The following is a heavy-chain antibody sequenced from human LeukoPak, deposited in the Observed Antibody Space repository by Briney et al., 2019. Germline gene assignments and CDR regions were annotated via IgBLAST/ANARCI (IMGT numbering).Heavy chain of an antibody. CDR3: VRHSVTQSTSGWYGALDI. D-gene: IGHD6-19*01. Sequence: GGSLRLSCLAYGFDFRGYVMEWVRQAPGKGLKSVSVISSKGGTTDYTESVKGRFNVSRDNYQNTLFLEMSSLRAEDTAVYYCVRHSVTQSTSGWYGALDIWGQGTMVVVSS. CDR1: GFDFRGYV. CDR2: ISSKGGTT. V-gene: IGHV3-64D*06. J-gene: IGHJ3*02.